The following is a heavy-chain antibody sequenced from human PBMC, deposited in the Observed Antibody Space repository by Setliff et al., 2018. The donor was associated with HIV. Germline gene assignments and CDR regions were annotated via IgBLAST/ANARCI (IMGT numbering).Heavy chain of an antibody. D-gene: IGHD5-18*01. V-gene: IGHV4-39*01. CDR1: GGSISSPTYY. CDR3: ARRDGYSYGFYFDY. CDR2: IYYSGST. Sequence: TSETLSLTCTVSGGSISSPTYYWGWIRQPPGKGLEWIGTIYYSGSTYYNPSLKSRLTISVDTSKNQFSLKLSSVTAADTAVYYCARRDGYSYGFYFDYWGQGTLVTVSS. J-gene: IGHJ4*02.